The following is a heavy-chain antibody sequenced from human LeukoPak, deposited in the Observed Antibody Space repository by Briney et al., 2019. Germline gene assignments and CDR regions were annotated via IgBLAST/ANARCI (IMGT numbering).Heavy chain of an antibody. J-gene: IGHJ5*02. Sequence: GGSLRLSCAASGFSISTFEMKWVGHAPGKGLEWVSYISDSGSAIQHADSVRGRFAISRDNAKNSLYLEMHSLRVEDTAVYYCATKVPGTSHFSSWGQGTLVTVSS. V-gene: IGHV3-48*03. CDR1: GFSISTFE. CDR2: ISDSGSAI. CDR3: ATKVPGTSHFSS. D-gene: IGHD3-3*02.